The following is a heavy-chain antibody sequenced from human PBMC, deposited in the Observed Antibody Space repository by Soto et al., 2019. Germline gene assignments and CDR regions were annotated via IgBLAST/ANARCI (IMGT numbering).Heavy chain of an antibody. D-gene: IGHD6-13*01. V-gene: IGHV1-18*01. CDR3: ARTPHTSSSWGDF. CDR2: ISVHNGDT. J-gene: IGHJ4*02. CDR1: GYTFTSYG. Sequence: QVQLVQSGAEVKNPGASVKVSCKASGYTFTSYGISWVRQAPGQGLEWMGWISVHNGDTNYAQKFQGRDTMTTETSMTTAYIELRSLRSDDTAVYYCARTPHTSSSWGDFWGQGTLVSVSS.